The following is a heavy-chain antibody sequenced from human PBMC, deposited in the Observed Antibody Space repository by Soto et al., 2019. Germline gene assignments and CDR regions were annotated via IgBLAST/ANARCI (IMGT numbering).Heavy chain of an antibody. CDR2: IYHSGNT. J-gene: IGHJ4*02. Sequence: SETLSLTCAVSGGSISSSSWWSWVRQPPGKGLEWIGEIYHSGNTNYNPSLKSRVTMAVDKSRNQFSLKLSSVTAADTAVYYCARRWGEGRVDYWGQGTLVTVS. CDR3: ARRWGEGRVDY. D-gene: IGHD3-10*01. V-gene: IGHV4-4*02. CDR1: GGSISSSSW.